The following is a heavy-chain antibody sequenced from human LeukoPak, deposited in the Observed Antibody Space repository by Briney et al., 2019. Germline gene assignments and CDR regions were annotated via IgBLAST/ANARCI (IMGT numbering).Heavy chain of an antibody. CDR1: GGSISSYY. CDR3: AREYSTRSPFDY. Sequence: SETLSLTCTVSGGSISSYYWSWIRQPPGKGLEWIGYIYYSGSTNYNPSLKSRVTISVDTSKNQFSLKLSSVTAADTAVHYCAREYSTRSPFDYSGQGTLVTVXP. J-gene: IGHJ4*02. V-gene: IGHV4-59*08. CDR2: IYYSGST. D-gene: IGHD6-6*01.